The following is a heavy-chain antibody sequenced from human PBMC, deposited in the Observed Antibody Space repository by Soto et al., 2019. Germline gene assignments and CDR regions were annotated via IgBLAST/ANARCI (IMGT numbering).Heavy chain of an antibody. CDR3: SRRGTSYFDY. CDR2: VHSSGKT. D-gene: IGHD2-15*01. V-gene: IGHV4-31*03. Sequence: SATLSLPCTASGDCIDTFSYFWSWIRQHPQEGLEWIGYVHSSGKTYYTPSFKNRATISTETSENKFALHLGSVTAADTAVYYCSRRGTSYFDYLRQGIRVTVSS. J-gene: IGHJ4*02. CDR1: GDCIDTFSYF.